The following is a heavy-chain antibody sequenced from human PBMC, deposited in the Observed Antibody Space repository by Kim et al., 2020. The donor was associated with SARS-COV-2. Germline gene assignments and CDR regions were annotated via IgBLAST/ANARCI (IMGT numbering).Heavy chain of an antibody. D-gene: IGHD2-8*02. CDR2: FDPEDGET. J-gene: IGHJ4*02. CDR3: ATGGGCTGGVCYTSRTFGY. Sequence: ASVKVSCKVSGYTLTELSMHWVRQAPGKGLEWMGGFDPEDGETIYAQKFQGRVTMTEDTSTDTAYMELSSLRSEDTAVYYCATGGGCTGGVCYTSRTFGYWGQGTLVTVSS. CDR1: GYTLTELS. V-gene: IGHV1-24*01.